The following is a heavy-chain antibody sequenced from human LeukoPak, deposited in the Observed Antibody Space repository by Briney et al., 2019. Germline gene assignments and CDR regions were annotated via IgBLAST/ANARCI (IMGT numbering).Heavy chain of an antibody. J-gene: IGHJ4*02. CDR2: ISGSGGST. CDR1: GFTFSTYA. V-gene: IGHV3-23*01. CDR3: AKNYFDSSGYSPVDY. Sequence: PGGSLRLSCAAPGFTFSTYAMSWVRQAPGKGLEWVSGISGSGGSTYYADSVKGRFTISRDNSKNTLYLQMNSLRAEDTAVYYCAKNYFDSSGYSPVDYWGQGTLVTVSS. D-gene: IGHD3-22*01.